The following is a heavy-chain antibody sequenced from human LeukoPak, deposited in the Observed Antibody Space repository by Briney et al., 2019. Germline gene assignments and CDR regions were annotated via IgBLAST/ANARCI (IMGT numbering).Heavy chain of an antibody. CDR3: ARGRRCITMVPGMDV. CDR1: GGSFSGYY. CDR2: INHSGST. V-gene: IGHV4-34*01. D-gene: IGHD3-10*01. Sequence: SETLSLTCAVYGGSFSGYYWSWIRQPPGKGLEWIGEINHSGSTNYNPSLKSRVTISVDTSKNQFSLKLSSVTAADTAVYYCARGRRCITMVPGMDVWGKGTTVTVSS. J-gene: IGHJ6*04.